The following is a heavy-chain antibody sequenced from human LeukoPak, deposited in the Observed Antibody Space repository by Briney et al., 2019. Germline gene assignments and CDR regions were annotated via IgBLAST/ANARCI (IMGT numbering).Heavy chain of an antibody. CDR2: INPNSGGT. J-gene: IGHJ5*02. V-gene: IGHV1-2*02. CDR1: GYTFTGYY. D-gene: IGHD6-13*01. Sequence: ASVKVSCKASGYTFTGYYMHWVRQAPGQGLEWMGWINPNSGGTNYAQKFQGRVTMTRDTSISTAYMELSRLRSDDTAVYYCARDWGGLVSSWYQLKRNWFDPWGQGTLVTVSS. CDR3: ARDWGGLVSSWYQLKRNWFDP.